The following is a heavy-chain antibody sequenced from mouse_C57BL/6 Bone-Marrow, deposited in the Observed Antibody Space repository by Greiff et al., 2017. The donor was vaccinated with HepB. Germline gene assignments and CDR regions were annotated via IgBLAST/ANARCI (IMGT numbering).Heavy chain of an antibody. D-gene: IGHD2-3*01. Sequence: EVQLVESGPELVKPGASVKISCKASGYSFTGYYMNWVKQSPEKSLEWIGEINPSTGGTTYNQKFKAKATLTVDKSSSTAYMQLKSLTSEDSAVYYCARSEEGCDGYSFAYWGQGTLVTVSA. CDR1: GYSFTGYY. V-gene: IGHV1-42*01. J-gene: IGHJ3*01. CDR3: ARSEEGCDGYSFAY. CDR2: INPSTGGT.